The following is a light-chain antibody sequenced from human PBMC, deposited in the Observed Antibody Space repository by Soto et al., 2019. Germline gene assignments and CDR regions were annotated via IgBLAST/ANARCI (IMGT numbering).Light chain of an antibody. Sequence: QSVLTQPPSVSAAPGQKVTISCSESSSNIGNNYVSWYQQLPGTAPKLLIYENNKRPSGIPDRFSGSKSGTSATLGITGLQTGDEADYYCGTWDSSLSARYVFGTGTKVTVL. CDR2: ENN. CDR1: SSNIGNNY. V-gene: IGLV1-51*02. J-gene: IGLJ1*01. CDR3: GTWDSSLSARYV.